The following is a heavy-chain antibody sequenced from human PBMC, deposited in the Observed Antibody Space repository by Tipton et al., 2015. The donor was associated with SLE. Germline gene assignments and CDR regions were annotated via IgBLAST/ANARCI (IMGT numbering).Heavy chain of an antibody. CDR1: GGSFSSYY. Sequence: TLSLTCAVYGGSFSSYYWSWIRQPPGKGLEWIGYIYYSGSTNYNPSLKSRVTISVDTSKNQFSLKLSSVTAADTAVYYCARHRGSGWVLDAFDIWGQGTMVTVSS. CDR3: ARHRGSGWVLDAFDI. D-gene: IGHD6-19*01. CDR2: IYYSGST. V-gene: IGHV4-59*08. J-gene: IGHJ3*02.